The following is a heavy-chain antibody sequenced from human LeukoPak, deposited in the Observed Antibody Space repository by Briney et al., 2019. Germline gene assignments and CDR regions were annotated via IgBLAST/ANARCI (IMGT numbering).Heavy chain of an antibody. J-gene: IGHJ4*02. V-gene: IGHV3-23*01. CDR2: ISGSGGST. CDR1: GFTFSSYA. CDR3: AKDPRITIFGVVPFDY. D-gene: IGHD3-3*01. Sequence: GGSLRLSXAASGFTFSSYAMSWVRQAPGKGLEWVSAISGSGGSTYYADSVKGRFTISRDNSKNTLYLQMNSLRAEDTAVYYCAKDPRITIFGVVPFDYWGQGTLVTVSS.